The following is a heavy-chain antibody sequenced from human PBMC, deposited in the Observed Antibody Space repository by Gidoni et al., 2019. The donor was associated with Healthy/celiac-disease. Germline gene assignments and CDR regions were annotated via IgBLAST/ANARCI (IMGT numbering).Heavy chain of an antibody. J-gene: IGHJ6*02. D-gene: IGHD2-15*01. CDR2: INAGHGNT. CDR3: ARDREDIVVVVAAKYGMYV. V-gene: IGHV1-3*01. Sequence: QVQLVQSGAEVKKPGASVKVSCKASGYTFTSYAMHWVRQAPGQRREWMGWINAGHGNTKYSQKCQGRVTITRDTSASTAYMELSSLRSEDTVVYYCARDREDIVVVVAAKYGMYVWGQGTTVTVSS. CDR1: GYTFTSYA.